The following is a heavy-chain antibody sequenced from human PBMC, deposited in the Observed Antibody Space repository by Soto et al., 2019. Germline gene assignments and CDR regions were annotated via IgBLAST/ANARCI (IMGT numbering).Heavy chain of an antibody. J-gene: IGHJ6*02. D-gene: IGHD2-2*01. V-gene: IGHV1-8*01. CDR2: MNPNSGNT. Sequence: QVQLVQSGAEVKKPGASVKVSCKASGYTFTSYDINWVRQATGQGLEWMGWMNPNSGNTGYAQKFQGRVTMTRNTSISTGCMELSSLRAEYRAGCYCASAQYRSRSMDVWGQGNTVTVPS. CDR1: GYTFTSYD. CDR3: ASAQYRSRSMDV.